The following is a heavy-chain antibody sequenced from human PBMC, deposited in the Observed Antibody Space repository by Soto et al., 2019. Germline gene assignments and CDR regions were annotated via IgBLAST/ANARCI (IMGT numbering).Heavy chain of an antibody. V-gene: IGHV4-34*01. Sequence: QVQLQQWGAGLLKPSETLSLTCAVYGGSFSGYQWSWIRQTPGKGLQWIGEINDSGNINYNPSLKSRVTILLDTTKKHISLKLSSVTAADTAVYYCARGLILWFGDLSRRVGYYYYMDAWGKWTTVIVSS. CDR1: GGSFSGYQ. CDR2: INDSGNI. D-gene: IGHD3-10*01. J-gene: IGHJ6*03. CDR3: ARGLILWFGDLSRRVGYYYYMDA.